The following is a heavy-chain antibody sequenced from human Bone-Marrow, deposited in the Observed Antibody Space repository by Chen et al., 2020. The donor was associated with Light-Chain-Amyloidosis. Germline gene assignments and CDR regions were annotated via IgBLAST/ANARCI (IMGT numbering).Heavy chain of an antibody. CDR2: IYPDDSDA. CDR3: ARRRDGYNFDY. J-gene: IGHJ4*02. CDR1: GYTFPNHW. Sequence: EVQLEQSGPEVKKPGESLKISCKGSGYTFPNHWIGWVRQMPGKGLEWMGVIYPDDSDARYSPSFEGQVTISADKSITTAYLQWRSLKASDTAMYYCARRRDGYNFDYWGQGTLVTVSS. D-gene: IGHD5-12*01. V-gene: IGHV5-51*01.